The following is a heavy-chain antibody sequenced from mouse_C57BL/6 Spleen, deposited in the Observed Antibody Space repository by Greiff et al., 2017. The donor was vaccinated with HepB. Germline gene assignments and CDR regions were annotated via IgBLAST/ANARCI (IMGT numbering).Heavy chain of an antibody. J-gene: IGHJ3*01. CDR1: GFTFSSYT. CDR3: ARGTGTGAY. CDR2: ISGGGGNT. D-gene: IGHD4-1*01. V-gene: IGHV5-9*01. Sequence: EVKLQESGGGLVKPGGSLKLSCAASGFTFSSYTMSWVRQTPEKRLEWVATISGGGGNTYYPDSVKGRFTISRDNAKNTLYLQMSSLRSEDTALYYCARGTGTGAYWGQGTLVTVSA.